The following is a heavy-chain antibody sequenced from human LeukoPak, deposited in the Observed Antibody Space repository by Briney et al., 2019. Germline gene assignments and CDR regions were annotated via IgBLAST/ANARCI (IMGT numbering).Heavy chain of an antibody. CDR2: IRSKASGGAI. J-gene: IGHJ4*02. CDR1: GFNFGNYA. Sequence: GGSLRLSCTASGFNFGNYAMSWVRQAPGKGLEWLGFIRSKASGGAIEYDPSVDGRFTISRDDSKSIAYLQMTSLKAEDTATYFCTREVDGMSAYWGQGTLVTVSS. D-gene: IGHD1-14*01. CDR3: TREVDGMSAY. V-gene: IGHV3-49*04.